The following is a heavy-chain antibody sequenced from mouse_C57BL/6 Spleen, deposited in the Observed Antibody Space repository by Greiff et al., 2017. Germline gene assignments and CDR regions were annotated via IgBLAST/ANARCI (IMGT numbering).Heavy chain of an antibody. V-gene: IGHV5-17*01. CDR3: ARGASWFAY. J-gene: IGHJ3*01. CDR2: ISSGSSTI. CDR1: GFTFRDYG. Sequence: EVQVVESGGGLVKPGGSLKLSCAASGFTFRDYGMHWVRQAPEKGLEWVAYISSGSSTIYYADTVKGRFTIARDNAKNTLFLQMTSLRSEDTAMYYCARGASWFAYWGQGTLVTVSA.